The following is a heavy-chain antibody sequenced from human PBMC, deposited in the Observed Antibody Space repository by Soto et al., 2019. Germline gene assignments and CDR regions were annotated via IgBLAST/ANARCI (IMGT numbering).Heavy chain of an antibody. V-gene: IGHV3-49*04. J-gene: IGHJ3*02. CDR3: TVYYYDSSGYYYGYDAFDI. CDR2: IRSKAYGGTT. CDR1: GFTFGDYA. Sequence: GGSLRLSCTASGFTFGDYAMSWVRQAPGKGLEWVGFIRSKAYGGTTEYAASVKGRFTISRDDSKSIAYLQMNSLKTEDTAVYYCTVYYYDSSGYYYGYDAFDIWGQGTMVTVSS. D-gene: IGHD3-22*01.